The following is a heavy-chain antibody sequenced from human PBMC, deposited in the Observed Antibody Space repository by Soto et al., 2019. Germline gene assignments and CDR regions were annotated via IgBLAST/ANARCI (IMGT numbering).Heavy chain of an antibody. D-gene: IGHD5-12*01. V-gene: IGHV1-69*01. CDR2: IIPIFGTA. CDR1: GGTFSSYA. Sequence: QVQLVQSGAEVKKPGSSVKVSCKASGGTFSSYAISWVRQAPGQGLEWMGGIIPIFGTANYAQKFQGRVTITADESTSTAYMELSSLRSEDTAVYYCARAPLSGGYNEYNCFDPWGQGTLVTVSS. CDR3: ARAPLSGGYNEYNCFDP. J-gene: IGHJ5*02.